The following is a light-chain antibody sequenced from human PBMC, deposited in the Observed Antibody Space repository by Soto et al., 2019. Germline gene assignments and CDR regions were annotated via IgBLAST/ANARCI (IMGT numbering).Light chain of an antibody. V-gene: IGLV2-11*01. CDR3: TAYTTSRNP. CDR1: SSDVGGFNS. CDR2: DVN. Sequence: QSVLTQPRSVSGSPGQSVTISCTGTSSDVGGFNSVSWYQQHPGKAPKLMIYDVNKRPSGVPDRFSGSKSGNTASLTISGLQAEDEADYYCTAYTTSRNPFGTGTKVTVL. J-gene: IGLJ1*01.